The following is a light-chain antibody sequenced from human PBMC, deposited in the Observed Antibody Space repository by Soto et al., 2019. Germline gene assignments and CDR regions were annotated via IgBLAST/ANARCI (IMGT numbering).Light chain of an antibody. CDR1: RSNIGTYT. J-gene: IGLJ2*01. Sequence: QSVLTQSPSASGTPGQRVTISCSGSRSNIGTYTVNWYQQLPGTAPTLLIFRNHQRPSGVPDRFSGSKSGTSASLAISGPQSEDEADYYCAAWDDSLRAVVFGGGTNLTVL. V-gene: IGLV1-44*01. CDR2: RNH. CDR3: AAWDDSLRAVV.